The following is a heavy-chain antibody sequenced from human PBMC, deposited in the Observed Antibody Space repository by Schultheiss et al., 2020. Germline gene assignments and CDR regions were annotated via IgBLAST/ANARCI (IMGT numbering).Heavy chain of an antibody. V-gene: IGHV1-18*01. CDR1: GYSFTSYG. J-gene: IGHJ6*02. CDR3: ARDPAAAGSEDYYGMDV. CDR2: ISAYNGNT. D-gene: IGHD6-13*01. Sequence: GESLKISCKGSGYSFTSYGISWVRQAPGQGLEWMGWISAYNGNTNYAQKLQGRVTMTTDTSTSTAYMELSSLRSEDTAVYYCARDPAAAGSEDYYGMDVWGQGTTVTVSS.